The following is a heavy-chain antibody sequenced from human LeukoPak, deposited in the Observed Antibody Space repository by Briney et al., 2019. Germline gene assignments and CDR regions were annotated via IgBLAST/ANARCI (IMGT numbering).Heavy chain of an antibody. V-gene: IGHV1-2*02. D-gene: IGHD5-18*01. J-gene: IGHJ5*02. CDR3: ARLVDTAMANWFDP. Sequence: ASVKASCKASGYTFTGYYMHWVRQAPGQGLEWMGWINPNSGGTNYAQKFQGRVTMTRDTSISTAYMELSRLRSDDTAVYYCARLVDTAMANWFDPWGQGTLVTVSS. CDR2: INPNSGGT. CDR1: GYTFTGYY.